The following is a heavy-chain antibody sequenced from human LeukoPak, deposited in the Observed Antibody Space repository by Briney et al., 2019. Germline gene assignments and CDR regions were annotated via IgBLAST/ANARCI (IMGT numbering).Heavy chain of an antibody. Sequence: GASVKVSCKASGYTFSGYYMHWVRQAPGQGLEWMGWINPNSGGTKYAQKFQGRVTMTRDTSISTAYMELSRLRSDDTAVYYCARGSRYYYGSGSYYPSYYYMDVWGKGTTVTVSS. CDR3: ARGSRYYYGSGSYYPSYYYMDV. CDR1: GYTFSGYY. D-gene: IGHD3-10*01. CDR2: INPNSGGT. V-gene: IGHV1-2*02. J-gene: IGHJ6*03.